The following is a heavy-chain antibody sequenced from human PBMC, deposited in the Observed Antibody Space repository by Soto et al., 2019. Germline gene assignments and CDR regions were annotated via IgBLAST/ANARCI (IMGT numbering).Heavy chain of an antibody. CDR2: IYYSGST. V-gene: IGHV4-31*03. J-gene: IGHJ5*02. CDR3: ARGSRQAPNWFVP. Sequence: SETLSLTCTVSGGSISSGGYYWSWIRQHPGKGLEWIGYIYYSGSTYYNPSLKSRVTISVDTSKNQFSLKLSSVTAADTAVYYCARGSRQAPNWFVPWGQGTLVTVSS. D-gene: IGHD3-10*01. CDR1: GGSISSGGYY.